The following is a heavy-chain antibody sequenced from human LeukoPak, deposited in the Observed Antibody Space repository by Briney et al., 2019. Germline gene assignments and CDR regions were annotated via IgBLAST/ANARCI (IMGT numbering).Heavy chain of an antibody. CDR3: ARDLADGSGSYYSRPLDY. V-gene: IGHV4-59*01. CDR2: ISYSGST. Sequence: SETLSLTCTVSGGSISTYYWSWIRQPPGKGLEWIGYISYSGSTKFNPSLRSRVTISADTSNNQISLKLNSVTAADTAVYYCARDLADGSGSYYSRPLDYWGQGTLVTVSS. J-gene: IGHJ4*01. CDR1: GGSISTYY. D-gene: IGHD3-10*01.